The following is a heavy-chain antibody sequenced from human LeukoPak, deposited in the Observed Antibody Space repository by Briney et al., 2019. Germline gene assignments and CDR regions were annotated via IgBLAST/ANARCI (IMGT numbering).Heavy chain of an antibody. V-gene: IGHV4-31*03. CDR2: IYYSGST. CDR1: GGSISSGGYY. J-gene: IGHJ3*02. D-gene: IGHD4-17*01. CDR3: AREWSTVTPPGWAFDI. Sequence: SQTLSLTCTVSGGSISSGGYYWSWIRQHPGKGLEWIGYIYYSGSTYYNPSLKSRVTISVDTSKNQFSLKLSSVTAADTAVDYCAREWSTVTPPGWAFDIWGQGTMVTVSS.